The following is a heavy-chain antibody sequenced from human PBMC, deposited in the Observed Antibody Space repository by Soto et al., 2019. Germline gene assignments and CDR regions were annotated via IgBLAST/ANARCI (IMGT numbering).Heavy chain of an antibody. CDR2: IIPIFVTA. V-gene: IGHV1-69*06. Sequence: ASVKVSCKASGGTFSSYAITWVRQAPGQGLEWMGGIIPIFVTANYAQKFQGRVTITADKSKSTAYMELSSLRSEDTAVYYCAKRFVRITIFGVAQGGWFDPWGQGTLVTVSS. CDR1: GGTFSSYA. CDR3: AKRFVRITIFGVAQGGWFDP. J-gene: IGHJ5*02. D-gene: IGHD3-3*01.